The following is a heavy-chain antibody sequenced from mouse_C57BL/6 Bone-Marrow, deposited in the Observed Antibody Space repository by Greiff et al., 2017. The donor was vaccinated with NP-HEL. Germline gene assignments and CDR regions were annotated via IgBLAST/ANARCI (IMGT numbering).Heavy chain of an antibody. D-gene: IGHD1-1*01. CDR3: ASLYGSSYWYFDV. J-gene: IGHJ1*03. Sequence: EVKLQESGAELVKPGASVKLSCTASGFNIKDYYMHWVKQRTEQGLEWIGRIDPEDGETKYAPKFQGKATITADTSSNTAYLQLSSLTSEDTAVYYCASLYGSSYWYFDVWGTGTTVTVSS. V-gene: IGHV14-2*01. CDR1: GFNIKDYY. CDR2: IDPEDGET.